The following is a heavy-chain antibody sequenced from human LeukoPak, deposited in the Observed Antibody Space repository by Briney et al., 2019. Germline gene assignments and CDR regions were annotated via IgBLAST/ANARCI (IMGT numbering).Heavy chain of an antibody. V-gene: IGHV3-20*04. CDR3: ASNYGDCKLFDY. CDR2: INWNGGST. Sequence: GGSLRLSCAASGFTFDDYGMSWVRQAPGKGLEWVSGINWNGGSTGYADSVKGRFTISRDNAKNSLYLQMNSLRAEDTALYYCASNYGDCKLFDYWGQGTLVTVSS. D-gene: IGHD4-17*01. J-gene: IGHJ4*02. CDR1: GFTFDDYG.